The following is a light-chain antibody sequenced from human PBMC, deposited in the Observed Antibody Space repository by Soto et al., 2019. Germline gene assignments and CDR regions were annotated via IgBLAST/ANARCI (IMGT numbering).Light chain of an antibody. CDR3: QQGYSPLLT. J-gene: IGKJ4*01. Sequence: DIQMTQSPSSLSASVGDRVTLTCRASQSISKYLNWYQVKSGKGPQLLIYGTSNLQGGVPSRFSGSGSGTHFTLTISKLQPEDFAVYYCQQGYSPLLTFGGGTRVEIK. CDR2: GTS. V-gene: IGKV1-39*01. CDR1: QSISKY.